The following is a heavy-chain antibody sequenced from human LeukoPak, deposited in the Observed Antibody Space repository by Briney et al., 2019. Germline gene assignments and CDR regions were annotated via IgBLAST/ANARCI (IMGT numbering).Heavy chain of an antibody. Sequence: ASVKVSCKASGGTFSSYAISWVRQAPGQGLGWMGGIIPIFGTANYAQKFQGRVTITTDESTSTAYMELSSLRSEDTAVYYCASSGSREYNWFDPWGQGTLVTVSS. CDR1: GGTFSSYA. V-gene: IGHV1-69*05. CDR3: ASSGSREYNWFDP. J-gene: IGHJ5*02. CDR2: IIPIFGTA. D-gene: IGHD1-26*01.